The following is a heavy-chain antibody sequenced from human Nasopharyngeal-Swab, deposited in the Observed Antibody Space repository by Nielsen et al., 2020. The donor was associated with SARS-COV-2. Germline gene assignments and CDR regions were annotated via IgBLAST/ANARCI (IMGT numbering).Heavy chain of an antibody. V-gene: IGHV3-53*04. CDR2: IYGGDST. J-gene: IGHJ4*02. D-gene: IGHD6-19*01. CDR1: GFTVSSNY. Sequence: GESLKISCAVSGFTVSSNYMSWVRQAPGKGLEWVSVIYGGDSTYYADSVRGRFTVTRHISENTLYLQMNSLRAEDTAVYYCASSPSRGWYEYHLDIWGQGTLVTVSS. CDR3: ASSPSRGWYEYHLDI.